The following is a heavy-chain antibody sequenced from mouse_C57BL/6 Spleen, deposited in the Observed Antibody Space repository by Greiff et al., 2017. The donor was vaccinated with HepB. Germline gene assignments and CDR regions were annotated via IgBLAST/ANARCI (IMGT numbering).Heavy chain of an antibody. Sequence: EVQLQQSGPVLVKPGASVKMSCKASGYTFTDYYMNWVKQSHGKSLEWIGVINPYNGGTSYNQKFKGKATLTVDKSSSTAYMELNSLTSEDSAVYYGTRGGGLRALDYWGQGTTLTVSS. J-gene: IGHJ2*01. CDR1: GYTFTDYY. CDR2: INPYNGGT. V-gene: IGHV1-19*01. D-gene: IGHD2-2*01. CDR3: TRGGGLRALDY.